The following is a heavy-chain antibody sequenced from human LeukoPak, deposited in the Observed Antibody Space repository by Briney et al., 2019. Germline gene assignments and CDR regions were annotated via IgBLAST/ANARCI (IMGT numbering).Heavy chain of an antibody. CDR3: AYMRGLYYGIDY. D-gene: IGHD3-10*01. J-gene: IGHJ4*02. CDR1: GFTFSNYW. CDR2: INSDGSNT. Sequence: PGGSLRLSCAASGFTFSNYWMHWVRQAPGKGLAGVSRINSDGSNTIYADSVKGRFTISRDNAKNTVYLQMNSLRAEDTAVYYCAYMRGLYYGIDYWGQGTLVTVSS. V-gene: IGHV3-74*01.